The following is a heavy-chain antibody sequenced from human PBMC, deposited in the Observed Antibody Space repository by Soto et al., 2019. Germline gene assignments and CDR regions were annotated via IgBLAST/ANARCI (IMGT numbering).Heavy chain of an antibody. CDR2: IYYSGST. V-gene: IGHV4-59*01. CDR1: GGSISSYY. Sequence: SEALSLTCTVSGGSISSYYWSWIRQPPGKGLEWTGYIYYSGSTNYNPSLKSRVTISVDTSKNQFSLKLSSVTAADTAVYYCARDKGYYYYGMDVWGQGTTVTVSS. CDR3: ARDKGYYYYGMDV. J-gene: IGHJ6*02.